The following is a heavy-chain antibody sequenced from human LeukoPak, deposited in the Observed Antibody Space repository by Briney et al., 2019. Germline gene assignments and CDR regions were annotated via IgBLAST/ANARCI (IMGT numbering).Heavy chain of an antibody. D-gene: IGHD2-8*02. Sequence: ASVKVSCKASGYTFTSYSITWVRQAPGQGLEWMGGISAYNGNTNYAQKLQGRVTMTTNTSTSTAYMELRSLRSDDTAVYYCARGVLGLRYFPLYYDYWGQGTLVTVSS. CDR1: GYTFTSYS. CDR2: ISAYNGNT. J-gene: IGHJ4*02. CDR3: ARGVLGLRYFPLYYDY. V-gene: IGHV1-18*01.